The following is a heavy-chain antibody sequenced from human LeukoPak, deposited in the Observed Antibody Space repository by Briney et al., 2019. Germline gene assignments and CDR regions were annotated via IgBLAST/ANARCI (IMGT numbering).Heavy chain of an antibody. V-gene: IGHV4-59*01. CDR1: GGSISSYY. D-gene: IGHD5-12*01. Sequence: PETLSLTCTVSGGSISSYYWSWIRQPPGKGLEWIGYIYYSGSTNYNPSLKSRVTISVDTSKNQFSLKLSSVTAADTAVYYCARDADGYNYFDYWGQGTLVTVSS. CDR2: IYYSGST. CDR3: ARDADGYNYFDY. J-gene: IGHJ4*02.